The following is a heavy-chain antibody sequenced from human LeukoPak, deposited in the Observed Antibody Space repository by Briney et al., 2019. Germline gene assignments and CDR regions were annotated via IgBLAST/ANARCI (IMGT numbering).Heavy chain of an antibody. CDR2: INSDGSGA. D-gene: IGHD2-2*01. CDR1: GFTFSDFW. V-gene: IGHV3-74*01. CDR3: ASEYCSSTSCHP. J-gene: IGHJ1*01. Sequence: GGSLRLSCAASGFTFSDFWMHWVRQAPGKGLVWVSRINSDGSGASYADSVKGRFTISRDNAKNTLYLQMSSLRAEDTAVYYCASEYCSSTSCHPWGQGTLVTVSS.